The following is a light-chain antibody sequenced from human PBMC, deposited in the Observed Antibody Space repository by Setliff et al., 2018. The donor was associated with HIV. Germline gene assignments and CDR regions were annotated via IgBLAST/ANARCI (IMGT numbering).Light chain of an antibody. J-gene: IGLJ1*01. V-gene: IGLV2-14*02. CDR2: EVT. Sequence: QSALTQPASVSGSPGQSITISCTGTSSDVGRYNTVSWYQQHPGKAPKLMIYEVTKRPSGISDRFSASKSGNTASLTVSGLQAEDEGDYYCSSYAGNDNFVFGTGTKVTVL. CDR3: SSYAGNDNFV. CDR1: SSDVGRYNT.